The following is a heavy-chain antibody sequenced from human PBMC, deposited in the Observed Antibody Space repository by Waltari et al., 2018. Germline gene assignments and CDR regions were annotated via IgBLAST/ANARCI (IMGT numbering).Heavy chain of an antibody. CDR3: AKAHYDSSGYFSDFDY. Sequence: EVQLLESGGGLVQPGGSLRLSCVASGFTFSTYAMSWVRQAPGKGLEWVSTLAYTGDNTHYADFAKGRFTISRDISKRTLYLHMNSLRGEDTAVYYCAKAHYDSSGYFSDFDYWGQGTRVTVSS. D-gene: IGHD3-22*01. CDR2: LAYTGDNT. CDR1: GFTFSTYA. V-gene: IGHV3-23*01. J-gene: IGHJ4*02.